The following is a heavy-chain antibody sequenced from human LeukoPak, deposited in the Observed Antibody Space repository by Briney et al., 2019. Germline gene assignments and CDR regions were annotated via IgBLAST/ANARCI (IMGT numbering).Heavy chain of an antibody. V-gene: IGHV4-39*01. Sequence: KSSETLSLTCTVSGGSISSSSYYWGWIRQPPGKGLEWIGSMFYSGSTYYNPSLKSRVTISVDTSKNQFSLKLSSVTAADTAVYYCARRVGATRYFDYWGQGTLVTVSS. D-gene: IGHD1-26*01. CDR1: GGSISSSSYY. CDR3: ARRVGATRYFDY. CDR2: MFYSGST. J-gene: IGHJ4*02.